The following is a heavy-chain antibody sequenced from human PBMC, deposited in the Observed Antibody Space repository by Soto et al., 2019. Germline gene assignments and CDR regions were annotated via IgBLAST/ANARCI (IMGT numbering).Heavy chain of an antibody. CDR2: IHYSGST. D-gene: IGHD3-22*01. J-gene: IGHJ4*02. CDR1: GGSISSGDYY. V-gene: IGHV4-30-4*01. Sequence: QVQLQESGPGLVKPSQTLSLTCTVSGGSISSGDYYWSWIRQPPGKGLEWIGYIHYSGSTHYNPSLKSRVTISVDTSNNQFSLKLSSVTAADTAVYYCAREGDNSGYYHWLDYWGQGTLVTVSS. CDR3: AREGDNSGYYHWLDY.